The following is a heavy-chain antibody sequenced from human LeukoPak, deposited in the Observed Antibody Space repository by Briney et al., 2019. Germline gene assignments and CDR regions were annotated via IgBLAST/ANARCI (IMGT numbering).Heavy chain of an antibody. V-gene: IGHV3-7*04. CDR3: ARGTIAAAGYYYFDY. CDR1: GFTFSSYW. CDR2: IKQDGSEK. J-gene: IGHJ4*02. D-gene: IGHD6-13*01. Sequence: GGSLRLSCAASGFTFSSYWMSWVRQAPGKGLEWVANIKQDGSEKYYVDSVKGRFTISRDNARNSLYLQMNSLRAEDTAVYYCARGTIAAAGYYYFDYWGQGTQVTVSS.